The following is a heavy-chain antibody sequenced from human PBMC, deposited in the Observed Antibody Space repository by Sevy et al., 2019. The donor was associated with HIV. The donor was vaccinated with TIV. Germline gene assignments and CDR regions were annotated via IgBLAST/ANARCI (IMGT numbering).Heavy chain of an antibody. CDR2: ISYDGNNR. V-gene: IGHV3-30*18. D-gene: IGHD4-17*01. CDR1: GFTFSDHG. CDR3: AKEDYGGNLPNYFAS. J-gene: IGHJ4*02. Sequence: GGSLRLSCAASGFTFSDHGMHWVRQAPGKGLDWVAAISYDGNNRYDADSVKGRFTISRDNSKNTLYLQMDSVRPEDTAVYYCAKEDYGGNLPNYFASWGQGTRVTASS.